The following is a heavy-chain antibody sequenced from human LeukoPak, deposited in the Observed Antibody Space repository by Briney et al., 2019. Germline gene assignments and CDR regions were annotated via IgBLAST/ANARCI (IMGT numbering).Heavy chain of an antibody. CDR1: GGSISSGSYY. CDR3: ARLWYYDSSGYFDY. CDR2: IYTSGGT. J-gene: IGHJ4*02. D-gene: IGHD3-22*01. V-gene: IGHV4-61*02. Sequence: PSETLSLTCTVSGGSISSGSYYWSWIRQPAGKGLEWIGRIYTSGGTNYNPSLKSRVTISVDTSKNQFSLKLSSVTAADTAVYYCARLWYYDSSGYFDYWGQGTLVTVSS.